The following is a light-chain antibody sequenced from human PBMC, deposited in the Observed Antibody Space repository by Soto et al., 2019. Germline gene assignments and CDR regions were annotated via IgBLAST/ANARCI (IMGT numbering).Light chain of an antibody. J-gene: IGKJ1*01. Sequence: DIQMTQSPSTLSASIGDRVTITCRASQSISSWLAWYQQKPGKAPKLLIYDASKLESGVTSRFSGSGSGTEFGLAVSSLQPGDFATYFCQQYDSYYLTFGQGTKVEIK. CDR1: QSISSW. CDR3: QQYDSYYLT. V-gene: IGKV1-5*01. CDR2: DAS.